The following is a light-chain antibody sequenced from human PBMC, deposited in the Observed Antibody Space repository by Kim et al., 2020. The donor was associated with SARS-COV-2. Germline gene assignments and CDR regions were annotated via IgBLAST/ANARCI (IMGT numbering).Light chain of an antibody. CDR3: QVWDSSNNHVV. CDR2: YDD. Sequence: APGKPARIACGGDNIGSKSVHWYQQKPGQAPVLVIYYDDDRPSGIPERFSGSNSGNTATLTISRVEAGDEADYFCQVWDSSNNHVVFGGGTQLTVL. CDR1: NIGSKS. V-gene: IGLV3-21*04. J-gene: IGLJ3*02.